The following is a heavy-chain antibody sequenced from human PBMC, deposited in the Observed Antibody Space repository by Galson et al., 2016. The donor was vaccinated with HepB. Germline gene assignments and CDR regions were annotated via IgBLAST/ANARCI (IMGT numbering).Heavy chain of an antibody. V-gene: IGHV3-23*01. CDR1: GFTFSSYA. CDR3: AKHFGVVIYYYYYGMDV. Sequence: SLRLSCAASGFTFSSYAMSWVRQAPGKGLEWVSAISDSGGSTYYADSVKGRFTISRDNSKNTLYLQMNSLRAEDTAVYYCAKHFGVVIYYYYYGMDVWGQGTTVTVSS. J-gene: IGHJ6*02. CDR2: ISDSGGST. D-gene: IGHD3-3*01.